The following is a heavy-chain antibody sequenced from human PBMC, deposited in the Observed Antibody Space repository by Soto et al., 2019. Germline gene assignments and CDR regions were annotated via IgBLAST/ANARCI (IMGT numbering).Heavy chain of an antibody. CDR2: TYYRSKWYN. CDR3: ARESLQLALWFDP. CDR1: GYSVSSNSAA. Sequence: SQTLSLTCAISGYSVSSNSAACNWIRQSPSRGLEWLGRTYYRSKWYNDYAVSVKSRITINPDTSKNQFSLQLNSVTPEDTAVYYCARESLQLALWFDPWGQGTLVTVSS. J-gene: IGHJ5*02. D-gene: IGHD6-6*01. V-gene: IGHV6-1*01.